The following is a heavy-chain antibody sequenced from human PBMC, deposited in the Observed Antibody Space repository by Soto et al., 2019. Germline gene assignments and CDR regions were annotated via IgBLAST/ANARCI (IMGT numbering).Heavy chain of an antibody. CDR3: ARDLPGSWAHYFDY. D-gene: IGHD3-10*01. Sequence: ASLKVYCTAARYGFTGDYMHWVRQENGQGLEWMGWINPNSGGTNYAQKFQGWVTMTRDTSISTAYMELSRLRSDDTAVYYCARDLPGSWAHYFDYWGQGTLVSVSS. J-gene: IGHJ4*02. CDR1: RYGFTGDY. CDR2: INPNSGGT. V-gene: IGHV1-2*04.